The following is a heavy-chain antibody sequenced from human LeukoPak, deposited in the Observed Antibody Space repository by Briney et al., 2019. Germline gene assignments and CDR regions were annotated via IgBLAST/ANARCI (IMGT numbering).Heavy chain of an antibody. J-gene: IGHJ5*02. CDR3: ARAPGRPRPGNWFDP. CDR1: GFTFSLYT. CDR2: ISSGGDYI. Sequence: SGGSLRLSCAASGFTFSLYTINWVRQSPGKGLEWVSSISSGGDYIYYAESVRGRFTVSRDNAKNFLYLQMNSLRAEATAIYYCARAPGRPRPGNWFDPWGQGSLVTVSS. V-gene: IGHV3-21*06. D-gene: IGHD1-1*01.